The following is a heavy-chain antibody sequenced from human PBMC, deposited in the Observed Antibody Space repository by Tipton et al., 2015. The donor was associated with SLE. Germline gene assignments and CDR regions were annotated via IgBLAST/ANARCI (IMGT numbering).Heavy chain of an antibody. V-gene: IGHV3-23*01. J-gene: IGHJ4*02. D-gene: IGHD6-19*01. CDR2: ISGRGGST. Sequence: LSLTCAASGFTFRSYAMSWVRQAPGKGLEWVSGISGRGGSTYYAESVKGRFTISRDNSKNTLYLQMNSLRAEDTAVYYCAKDQEGIAVAGIDYWGQGTLVTVSS. CDR3: AKDQEGIAVAGIDY. CDR1: GFTFRSYA.